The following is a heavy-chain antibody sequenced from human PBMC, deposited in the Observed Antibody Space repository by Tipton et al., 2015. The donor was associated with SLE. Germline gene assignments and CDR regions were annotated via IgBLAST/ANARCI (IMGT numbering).Heavy chain of an antibody. Sequence: TLSLTCTVSGGSISSGSYYWSWIRQPPGKGLEWIGYIYYSGSTYYNPSLKSRVTISVDTSKNQFSLKLSSVTAADTAVYFCAREIRQSGWFVYWGQGTLVTVSS. J-gene: IGHJ4*02. V-gene: IGHV4-30-4*08. D-gene: IGHD6-19*01. CDR2: IYYSGST. CDR3: AREIRQSGWFVY. CDR1: GGSISSGSYY.